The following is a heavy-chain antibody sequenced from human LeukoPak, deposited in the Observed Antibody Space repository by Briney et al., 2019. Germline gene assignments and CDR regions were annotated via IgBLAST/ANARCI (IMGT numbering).Heavy chain of an antibody. CDR3: ARHGSGSYSDYYYGMDV. J-gene: IGHJ6*02. V-gene: IGHV3-66*04. CDR1: GFTFNNYA. D-gene: IGHD3-10*01. Sequence: GGSLRLSCAASGFTFNNYAMSWVRQAPGKGLEWVSVIYSGGSTYYADSVKGRFTISRDNSKNTLYLQMNSPRVEDTAVYYCARHGSGSYSDYYYGMDVWGQGTTVTVSS. CDR2: IYSGGST.